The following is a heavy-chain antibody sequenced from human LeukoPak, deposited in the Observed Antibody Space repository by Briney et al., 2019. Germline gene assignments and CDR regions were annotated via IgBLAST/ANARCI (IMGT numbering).Heavy chain of an antibody. CDR1: GFTFSSYA. CDR3: AKQKAAAGYYYYYMDV. D-gene: IGHD6-13*01. J-gene: IGHJ6*03. Sequence: PGGSLRLSCAASGFTFSSYAMSWVRQAPGKGLEWVSAISGSGGSTYYADSVKGRFTISRDNSKNTLYLQMNSLRAEDTAVYYCAKQKAAAGYYYYYMDVWGKGTTVTVSS. V-gene: IGHV3-23*01. CDR2: ISGSGGST.